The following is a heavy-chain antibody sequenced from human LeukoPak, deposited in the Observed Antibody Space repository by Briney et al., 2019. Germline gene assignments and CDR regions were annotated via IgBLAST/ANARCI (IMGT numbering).Heavy chain of an antibody. CDR1: GGSITSNSNY. CDR2: IYYSGST. Sequence: SETLSLTCTVSGGSITSNSNYWGWIRQPPGKGLEWIGSIYYSGSTYYNPSLKSRVTISADTSKNQFSLKLSSVTAADTAVYYCARLIRIAARPADYWGQGTLVTVSS. CDR3: ARLIRIAARPADY. D-gene: IGHD6-6*01. V-gene: IGHV4-39*01. J-gene: IGHJ4*02.